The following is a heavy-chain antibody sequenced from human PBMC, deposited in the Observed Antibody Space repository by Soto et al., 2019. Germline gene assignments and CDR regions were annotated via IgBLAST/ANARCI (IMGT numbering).Heavy chain of an antibody. J-gene: IGHJ4*02. Sequence: QVLLQQWGAGRLKPSETLSLTCAVYGGSFIDYSWGWIRQSPGTGLGWMGEINHSGRANYSPSLKSRVTISVDTSKNQFSLKLYSVTAADAAVYYCARVSDYWSQGTLVTVSS. V-gene: IGHV4-34*01. CDR1: GGSFIDYS. CDR3: ARVSDY. CDR2: INHSGRA.